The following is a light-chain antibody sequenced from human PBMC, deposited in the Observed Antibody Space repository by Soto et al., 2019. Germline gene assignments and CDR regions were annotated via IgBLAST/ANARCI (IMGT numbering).Light chain of an antibody. V-gene: IGLV1-44*01. CDR1: SSNIGSHT. J-gene: IGLJ2*01. CDR2: SNT. Sequence: QSVLTQPPSASGTPGQTIAISCSGGSSNIGSHTVNWYQQLPGTAPRLLIYSNTQRPSGVPDRFSGSKSGTSASLAISGLQSEYEGDYYCAAWDDSLNGVVFGGGTSSPS. CDR3: AAWDDSLNGVV.